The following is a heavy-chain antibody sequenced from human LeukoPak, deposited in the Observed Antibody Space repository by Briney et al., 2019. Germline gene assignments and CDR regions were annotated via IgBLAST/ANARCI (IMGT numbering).Heavy chain of an antibody. CDR3: ARRGDGGRSFDY. J-gene: IGHJ4*02. V-gene: IGHV3-30*07. Sequence: PGGSLRLSCEASGLSLSNYPMHWVRQAPGKGLEWITLITYDGAFDGGKTYYADSVKGRFTVSRDKSKNTLYLQMNSLRAEDTAVYYCARRGDGGRSFDYWGQGTLVTVSS. D-gene: IGHD4-23*01. CDR1: GLSLSNYP. CDR2: ITYDGAFDGGKT.